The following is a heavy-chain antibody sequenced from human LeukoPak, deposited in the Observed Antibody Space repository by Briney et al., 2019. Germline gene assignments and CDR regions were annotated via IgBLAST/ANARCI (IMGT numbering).Heavy chain of an antibody. CDR1: GFTFSSYE. CDR3: AKDYATLDAFDI. V-gene: IGHV3-48*03. CDR2: ISSSGSTI. D-gene: IGHD1-26*01. Sequence: PGGSLRLSCAASGFTFSSYEMNWVRQAPGKGLEWVSYISSSGSTIYYADSVKGRFTISRDNAKNTLYLQMNSLRAEDTAMYYCAKDYATLDAFDIWGQGTMVTVSS. J-gene: IGHJ3*02.